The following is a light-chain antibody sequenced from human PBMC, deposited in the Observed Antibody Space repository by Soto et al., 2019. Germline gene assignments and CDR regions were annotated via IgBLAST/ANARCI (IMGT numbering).Light chain of an antibody. CDR3: QSYDSSLSVV. Sequence: QSVLTQPPSVSGAPGQRVTISCIGSSSNIGAGYDVHWYQHLPGTAPKLLIYGNSNRPSGVPDRFSGSKSGTSASLAITGLQPEDEADYYCQSYDSSLSVVFGGGTQLTVL. J-gene: IGLJ2*01. CDR2: GNS. V-gene: IGLV1-40*01. CDR1: SSNIGAGYD.